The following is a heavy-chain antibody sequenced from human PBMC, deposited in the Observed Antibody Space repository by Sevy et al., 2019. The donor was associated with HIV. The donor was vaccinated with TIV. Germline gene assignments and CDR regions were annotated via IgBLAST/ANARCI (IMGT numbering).Heavy chain of an antibody. D-gene: IGHD3-10*01. CDR2: IRSKANSYAT. CDR3: TRHEEWFGELAYYYYGMDV. Sequence: GGSLRLSCAASGFTFSGSAMHWVRQASGKGLEWVDRIRSKANSYATAYAASVKGRFTISRDDSKNTAYLQMNSLKTEDTAVYYCTRHEEWFGELAYYYYGMDVWGQGTTVTVSS. J-gene: IGHJ6*02. CDR1: GFTFSGSA. V-gene: IGHV3-73*01.